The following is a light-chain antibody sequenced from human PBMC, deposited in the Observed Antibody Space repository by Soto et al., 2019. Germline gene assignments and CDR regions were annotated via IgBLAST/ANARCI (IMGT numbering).Light chain of an antibody. J-gene: IGLJ2*01. CDR3: CSYAGSSGLV. CDR1: SSVVGSYNL. Sequence: SVLNQPASVSGAPGPSITLSCTGTSSVVGSYNLVSWYQQHPGKAPKLMIYEVSKRPSGVSNRFSGSKSGNTASLTISGLQAEDEADYYCCSYAGSSGLVFGGGTKFTVL. CDR2: EVS. V-gene: IGLV2-23*02.